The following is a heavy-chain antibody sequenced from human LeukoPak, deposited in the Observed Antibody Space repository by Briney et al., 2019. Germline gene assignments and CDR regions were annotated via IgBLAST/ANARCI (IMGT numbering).Heavy chain of an antibody. D-gene: IGHD3-10*01. CDR2: INPNSGGT. CDR1: GYTFTGYY. Sequence: ASVKVSCKASGYTFTGYYMHWVRQAPGQGLEWMGWINPNSGGTNYAQKFQGRVTMTRDTSTSAVYMELSSLRAEDTAVYYCAKDVSYYYASYFDYWGQGTLVTVSS. J-gene: IGHJ4*02. V-gene: IGHV1-2*02. CDR3: AKDVSYYYASYFDY.